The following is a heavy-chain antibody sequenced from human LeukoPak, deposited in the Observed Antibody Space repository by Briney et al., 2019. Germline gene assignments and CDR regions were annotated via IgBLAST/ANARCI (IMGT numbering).Heavy chain of an antibody. CDR1: GFTFSSYA. J-gene: IGHJ4*02. CDR3: ATQYGSSWRDYFDY. V-gene: IGHV3-23*01. CDR2: FSGSGAGT. D-gene: IGHD6-13*01. Sequence: GGSLRLSCAASGFTFSSYAMSWVRQAPGKGLEWVSAFSGSGAGTYSADSVKGRFTVSRDNSKNTLYLQMNNLRAEDTAVCYCATQYGSSWRDYFDYWGQGTLVTVSS.